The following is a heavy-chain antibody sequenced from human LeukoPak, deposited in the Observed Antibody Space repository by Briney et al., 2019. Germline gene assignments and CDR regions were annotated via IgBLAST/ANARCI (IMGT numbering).Heavy chain of an antibody. D-gene: IGHD2-15*01. CDR3: TSGACAGSTCYIFDY. V-gene: IGHV3-23*05. Sequence: GGSLRLSCEASGFTFSAYAMTWVRQAPGKGLEWVPSVGSDNKPHYSESVKGRFAISRDNSKSTVYLQMSSLRAEDTAVYYCTSGACAGSTCYIFDYWGQGSLVTVSS. CDR2: VGSDNKP. CDR1: GFTFSAYA. J-gene: IGHJ4*02.